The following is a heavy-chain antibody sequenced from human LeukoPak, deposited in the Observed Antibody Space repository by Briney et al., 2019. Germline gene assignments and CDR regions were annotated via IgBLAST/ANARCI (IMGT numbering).Heavy chain of an antibody. V-gene: IGHV4-59*01. D-gene: IGHD5-18*01. Sequence: PSETLSLTCTVSGXSISSYYRSWIRQPPGKGLEWIGYIYYSGGTTYSPSLQSRVTMSVDTSKNQFSLKLRSVAAADTAVYYCARDQEGYGIDIWGQGTMVTVSS. CDR3: ARDQEGYGIDI. CDR1: GXSISSYY. J-gene: IGHJ3*02. CDR2: IYYSGGT.